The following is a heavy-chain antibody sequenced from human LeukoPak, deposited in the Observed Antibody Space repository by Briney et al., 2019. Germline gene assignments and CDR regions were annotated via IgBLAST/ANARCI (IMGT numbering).Heavy chain of an antibody. CDR1: GFTFSSYG. D-gene: IGHD4-17*01. V-gene: IGHV3-33*01. CDR3: ARGSTTVTTRAFDI. Sequence: LPGRSLRLSCAASGFTFSSYGMHWVRQAPGKGLEWVAVIWYDGSNKYYADSVKGRFTISRDNSKNTLYLQMNSLRAEDTAVYYCARGSTTVTTRAFDIWGQGTMVTVSS. CDR2: IWYDGSNK. J-gene: IGHJ3*02.